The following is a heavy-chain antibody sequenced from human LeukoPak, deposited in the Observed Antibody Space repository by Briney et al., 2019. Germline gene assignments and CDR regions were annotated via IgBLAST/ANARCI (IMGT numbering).Heavy chain of an antibody. CDR3: ARGFSYTDDAFDI. Sequence: SETLSLTCAVYGGSFSGHYWSWIRQPPGKGLEWIGEINHSGSTNYNPSLKSRVTISVDTSKNQFSLKLSSVTAADTAVYYCARGFSYTDDAFDIWGQGTMVTVSS. CDR1: GGSFSGHY. D-gene: IGHD3-10*01. J-gene: IGHJ3*02. V-gene: IGHV4-34*01. CDR2: INHSGST.